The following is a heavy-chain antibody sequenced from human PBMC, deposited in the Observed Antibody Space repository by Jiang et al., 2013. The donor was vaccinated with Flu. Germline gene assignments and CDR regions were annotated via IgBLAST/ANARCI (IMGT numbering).Heavy chain of an antibody. Sequence: VQLVESGGGLVKPGGSLRLSCAASGFTFSSYSMNWVRQAPGKGLEWVSSISSSSSYIYYADSVKGRFTISRDNAKNSLYLQMNSLRAEDTAVYYCARYSLGAIGPTPVYFDYVGPGNPGPPSP. CDR2: ISSSSSYI. J-gene: IGHJ4*02. CDR1: GFTFSSYS. V-gene: IGHV3-21*01. D-gene: IGHD4/OR15-4a*01. CDR3: ARYSLGAIGPTPVYFDY.